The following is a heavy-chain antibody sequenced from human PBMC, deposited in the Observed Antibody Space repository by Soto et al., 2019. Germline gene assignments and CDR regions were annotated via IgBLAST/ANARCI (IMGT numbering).Heavy chain of an antibody. J-gene: IGHJ6*02. Sequence: EVQLLESGGGFVQPGGSLRLSCAPSGFTFSSHAMSWVRQAPGKGLEWVSVISGSGGNTNYADSVKGRFTISRDNSKNTLFLQLNSLRVEDTAVYYCVRDSITRVSYDPGMDVWGQGPTVIVSS. D-gene: IGHD3-10*01. CDR2: ISGSGGNT. V-gene: IGHV3-23*01. CDR3: VRDSITRVSYDPGMDV. CDR1: GFTFSSHA.